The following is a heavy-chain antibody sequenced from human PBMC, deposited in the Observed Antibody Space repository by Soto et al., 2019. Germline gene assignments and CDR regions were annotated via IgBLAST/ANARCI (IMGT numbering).Heavy chain of an antibody. CDR1: GFTFSSYA. V-gene: IGHV3-23*01. D-gene: IGHD4-4*01. Sequence: GGSLRLSCAASGFTFSSYAMGWVRQAPGKGLEWVSAISGTGGHTYYADSVKGRFTISRDNSKNTLYLQMSSLRADDTAVYYCAKGWGFSNYYFDYWGQGTLVTVSS. J-gene: IGHJ4*02. CDR2: ISGTGGHT. CDR3: AKGWGFSNYYFDY.